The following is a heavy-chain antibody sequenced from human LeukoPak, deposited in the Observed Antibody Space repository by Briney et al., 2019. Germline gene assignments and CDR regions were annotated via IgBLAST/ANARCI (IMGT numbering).Heavy chain of an antibody. CDR2: IYPGDSDT. Sequence: GESLKISCKGSGYSFTSYWIGWVRQMPGKGLEWMGIIYPGDSDTRYSPSFQGQVTISADKSISTAYLQWSSLKASDTAMYYCARHGTGNTAMEANDYRGQGTLVTVSS. CDR3: ARHGTGNTAMEANDY. CDR1: GYSFTSYW. J-gene: IGHJ4*02. V-gene: IGHV5-51*01. D-gene: IGHD5-18*01.